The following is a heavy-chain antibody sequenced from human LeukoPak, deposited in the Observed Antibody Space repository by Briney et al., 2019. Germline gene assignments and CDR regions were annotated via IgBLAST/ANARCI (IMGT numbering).Heavy chain of an antibody. Sequence: GGSLRLSCAASGFTFSGSAMHWVRQASGKGLEWVGRIRSKANSYATAYAASVKGRFTISRDDSKNTAYLQMNSLKTEDTAVYYCTRPSDDYVWGSYRGPDYWGQGTLVTVSS. CDR3: TRPSDDYVWGSYRGPDY. D-gene: IGHD3-16*02. CDR1: GFTFSGSA. J-gene: IGHJ4*02. V-gene: IGHV3-73*01. CDR2: IRSKANSYAT.